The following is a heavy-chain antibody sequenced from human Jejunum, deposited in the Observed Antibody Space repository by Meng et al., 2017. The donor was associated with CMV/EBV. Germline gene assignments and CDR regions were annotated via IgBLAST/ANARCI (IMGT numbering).Heavy chain of an antibody. CDR1: GGSISPYD. D-gene: IGHD3-10*01. J-gene: IGHJ4*02. CDR3: ARTQLWFGASYYSDN. Sequence: SGGSISPYDWSWIRQPPGKGLEWIGYIYYTGATDYNPTLKSRVTRSVDTSKIQVSLKLRSVTAADTAVYFCARTQLWFGASYYSDNWGQGTLVTVSS. V-gene: IGHV4-59*01. CDR2: IYYTGAT.